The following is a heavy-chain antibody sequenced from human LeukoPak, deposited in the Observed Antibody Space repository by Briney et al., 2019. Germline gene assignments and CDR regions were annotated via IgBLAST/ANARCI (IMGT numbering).Heavy chain of an antibody. CDR1: GSSFGSFW. Sequence: GGSLRLSCAASGSSFGSFWMHWVRQAPGKGLEWVSRLNTDGTTTNYADSVKGRFTISRDNAKNTLYLQMNSLRAEDTSMYYCVRAPLMVRGITPPFDHWGQGTLVTVYS. V-gene: IGHV3-74*01. D-gene: IGHD3-10*01. CDR3: VRAPLMVRGITPPFDH. CDR2: LNTDGTTT. J-gene: IGHJ4*02.